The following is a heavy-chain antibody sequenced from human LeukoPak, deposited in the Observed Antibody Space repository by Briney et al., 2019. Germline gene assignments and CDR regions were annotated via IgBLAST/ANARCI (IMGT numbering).Heavy chain of an antibody. CDR2: IYYSGST. CDR3: ARVSGGNGDAFDI. J-gene: IGHJ3*02. V-gene: IGHV4-59*13. Sequence: PSETLSLTCTVSGGSISSYYWSSIRQPPGKGLEGIGYIYYSGSTNYNPSLKSRVTISVDTSKNQFSLKLSSVTAADTAVYYCARVSGGNGDAFDIWGQGTMVTVSS. D-gene: IGHD4-23*01. CDR1: GGSISSYY.